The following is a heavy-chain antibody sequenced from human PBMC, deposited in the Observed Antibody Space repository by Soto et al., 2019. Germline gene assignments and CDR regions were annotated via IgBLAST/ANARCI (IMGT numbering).Heavy chain of an antibody. CDR3: ARELANWGSLYWFDP. D-gene: IGHD7-27*01. V-gene: IGHV1-69*13. J-gene: IGHJ5*02. Sequence: SVKVSCKASGGTFSSYAISWVRQAPGQGLEWMGGIIPIFGTANYAQKFQGRVTITADESTSTAYMELSSLRSEDTAVYYCARELANWGSLYWFDPWGRGTLVTVSS. CDR1: GGTFSSYA. CDR2: IIPIFGTA.